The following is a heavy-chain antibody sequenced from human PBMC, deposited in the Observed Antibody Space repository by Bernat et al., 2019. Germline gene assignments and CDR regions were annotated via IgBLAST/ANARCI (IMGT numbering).Heavy chain of an antibody. Sequence: QVQLVESGGGVVQPGRSLRLSCAASGFTFSSYGMHWVRQAPGKGLEWVAVISYDGSNKYYADSVKGRFTISRDNSKNTLYLQMNSLRAEDTAVYYCARELGARPGDYWGQGTLVTVSS. CDR2: ISYDGSNK. J-gene: IGHJ4*02. V-gene: IGHV3-30*19. CDR1: GFTFSSYG. D-gene: IGHD6-6*01. CDR3: ARELGARPGDY.